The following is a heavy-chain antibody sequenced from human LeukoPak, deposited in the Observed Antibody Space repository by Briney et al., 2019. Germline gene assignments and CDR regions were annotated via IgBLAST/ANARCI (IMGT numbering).Heavy chain of an antibody. J-gene: IGHJ5*02. V-gene: IGHV1-2*02. Sequence: ASVTVSCKASGYTFTDYYMHWVRQAAGQGLEWMGWISPNSGGTNYAQKFQGRVTMTRDTSISTAYMELSRLRSDDTAVYYCARDYVGDNWFDPWGQGTLVTVSS. D-gene: IGHD3-16*01. CDR1: GYTFTDYY. CDR3: ARDYVGDNWFDP. CDR2: ISPNSGGT.